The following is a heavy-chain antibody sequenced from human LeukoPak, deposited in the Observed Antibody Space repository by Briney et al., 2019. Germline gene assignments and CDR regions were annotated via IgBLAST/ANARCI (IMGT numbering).Heavy chain of an antibody. J-gene: IGHJ4*02. D-gene: IGHD6-6*01. V-gene: IGHV4-4*09. CDR1: GGSISSYY. CDR3: ASLKGSSPDFDY. CDR2: IYTNHST. Sequence: SETLSLTCTVSGGSISSYYWSWIRQPPGKGLGWIAYIYTNHSTNYNPSLQSRVTISVDTSKNRFSLKLSSVTAADPAVYYCASLKGSSPDFDYWGQGTLVTVSS.